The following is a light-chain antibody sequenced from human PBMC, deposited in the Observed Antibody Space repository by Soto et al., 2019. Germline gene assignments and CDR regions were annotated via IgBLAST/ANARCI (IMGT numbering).Light chain of an antibody. CDR3: QQYDNYKPLT. J-gene: IGKJ4*01. Sequence: DIRMTQSASTLSGSFGDRVTITCGASQSISSWLAWYQQKSGKAPKLLIFGASSLESGTPSRFSGRRSGTQFTLTINGLQPDDFATYYCQQYDNYKPLTFGGGTKVDIK. CDR2: GAS. CDR1: QSISSW. V-gene: IGKV1-5*01.